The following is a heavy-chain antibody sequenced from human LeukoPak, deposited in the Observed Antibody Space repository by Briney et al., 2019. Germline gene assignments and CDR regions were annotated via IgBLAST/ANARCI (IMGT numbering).Heavy chain of an antibody. Sequence: PGGSLRLSCAASGFSISNYAMSWVRQAPGKGLERVSTIGGSGGSTYYADFVKGRFTISRDNSKNTLYLQMNSLRAEDTAVYYCAKDPHTSDYPYYFDYWGQGTLVTVSS. V-gene: IGHV3-23*01. D-gene: IGHD3-22*01. CDR2: IGGSGGST. CDR1: GFSISNYA. CDR3: AKDPHTSDYPYYFDY. J-gene: IGHJ4*02.